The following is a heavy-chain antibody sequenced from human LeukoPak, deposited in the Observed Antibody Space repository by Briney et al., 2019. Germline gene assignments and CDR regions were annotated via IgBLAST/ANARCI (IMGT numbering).Heavy chain of an antibody. Sequence: GASVKVSCKASGYTFTGYYMHWVRQAPGQGLEWMGWINPNSGGTNYAQNFQGRVTMTRDTSISTAYMELSRLRSEDTAVYYCARGGCSGGSCYSFNWFDPWGQGTLVTVSS. J-gene: IGHJ5*02. CDR3: ARGGCSGGSCYSFNWFDP. CDR1: GYTFTGYY. D-gene: IGHD2-15*01. V-gene: IGHV1-2*02. CDR2: INPNSGGT.